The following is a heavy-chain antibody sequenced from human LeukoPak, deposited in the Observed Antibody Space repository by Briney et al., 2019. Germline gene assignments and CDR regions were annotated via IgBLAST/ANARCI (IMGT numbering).Heavy chain of an antibody. V-gene: IGHV4-59*01. CDR1: GGSISSYS. CDR2: IYDSGST. D-gene: IGHD3-10*01. J-gene: IGHJ6*02. CDR3: ARTDLRIRGALNYYYYGMDV. Sequence: SETLSLTCTVSGGSISSYSWSWIRQPPGKGLEWIGYIYDSGSTNYNSSLKSRVTMSLDTSNNQISLKLSSATAADTAVYYCARTDLRIRGALNYYYYGMDVWGQGTTVTVS.